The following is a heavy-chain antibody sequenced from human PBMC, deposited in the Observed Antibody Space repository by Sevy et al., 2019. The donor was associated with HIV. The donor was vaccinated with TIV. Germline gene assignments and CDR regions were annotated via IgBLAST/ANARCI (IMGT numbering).Heavy chain of an antibody. Sequence: GESLKISCKGSGYSFTNYWIAWVRQMPGKGLEWMGIIYPGDSETRYSPSFQGQVTISADKSISTAYLHWRSLKASDTAMYYCARFYDSSGHFPSDYWGQGTLVTVSS. CDR2: IYPGDSET. V-gene: IGHV5-51*01. CDR1: GYSFTNYW. D-gene: IGHD3-22*01. CDR3: ARFYDSSGHFPSDY. J-gene: IGHJ4*02.